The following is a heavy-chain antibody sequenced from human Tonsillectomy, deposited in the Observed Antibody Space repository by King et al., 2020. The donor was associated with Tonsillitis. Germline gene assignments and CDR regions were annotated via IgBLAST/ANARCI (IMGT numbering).Heavy chain of an antibody. Sequence: VQLVESGGGVVQPGRSLRLSCAASGFTFSGFGMFWVRQAPGKEMEWVSFISFDGSITDYADSVKGRFTISRDSSNNTLYLQMESLRAEDTALYYCAKGLYYYGSGTYYRRRDAFDIWGQGRVVTVSS. V-gene: IGHV3-30*18. D-gene: IGHD3-10*01. J-gene: IGHJ3*02. CDR3: AKGLYYYGSGTYYRRRDAFDI. CDR1: GFTFSGFG. CDR2: ISFDGSIT.